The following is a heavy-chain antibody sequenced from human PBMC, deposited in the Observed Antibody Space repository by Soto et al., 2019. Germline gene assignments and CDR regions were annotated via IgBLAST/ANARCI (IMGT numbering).Heavy chain of an antibody. Sequence: SETLSLTYSVSGGSISSSNWWSWVRQPPKKGLEWIGEIYHSGSTNYNPSLKSRVTISVDKSKNQFSLKLSSVTAAETAVYYCASLVRWRVGSTQQYYGMYVWGQGTTVTGSS. V-gene: IGHV4-4*02. CDR3: ASLVRWRVGSTQQYYGMYV. J-gene: IGHJ6*02. D-gene: IGHD2-21*01. CDR1: GGSISSSNW. CDR2: IYHSGST.